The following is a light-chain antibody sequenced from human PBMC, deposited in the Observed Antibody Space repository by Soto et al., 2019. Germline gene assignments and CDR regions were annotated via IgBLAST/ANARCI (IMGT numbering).Light chain of an antibody. CDR2: RAS. CDR3: QQYGSSPLT. V-gene: IGKV3-20*01. J-gene: IGKJ4*01. Sequence: EIVLTQSPGTLSLSPGERATLSCRASQSVSSSYLAWYQQKPGQVPTVLIYRASTRATGIPDRFSGSGSGTDFTLTISRVEPEDFAVYYCQQYGSSPLTFGGGTKVDIK. CDR1: QSVSSSY.